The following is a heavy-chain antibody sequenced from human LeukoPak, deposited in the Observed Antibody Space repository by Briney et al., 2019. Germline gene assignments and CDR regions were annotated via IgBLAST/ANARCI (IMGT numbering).Heavy chain of an antibody. J-gene: IGHJ4*02. CDR3: ANYASGRYYFDY. CDR1: GYTLTELS. CDR2: FDPEDGET. D-gene: IGHD3-10*01. Sequence: ASVKVSCKVSGYTLTELSMHWVRQAPGKGLEWMGGFDPEDGETIYAQKFQGRVTMTEDTSTDTAYMELSSLRSEDTAVYYCANYASGRYYFDYWGQGTLVTVSS. V-gene: IGHV1-24*01.